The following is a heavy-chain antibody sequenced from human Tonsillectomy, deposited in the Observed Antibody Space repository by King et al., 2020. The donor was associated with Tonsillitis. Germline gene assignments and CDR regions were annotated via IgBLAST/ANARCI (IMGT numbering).Heavy chain of an antibody. Sequence: VQLVESGAEVKKPGASVKVSCKASGYSFTSYYIHWVRQAPGQGLEWMGIINPSGGSTSYAQKLQGRVTMTRDTSTSTVYMELSSLRSEDTAVYYCARAIDPIVARIVVAVAGMDVWGQGTTVTVSS. V-gene: IGHV1-46*04. CDR1: GYSFTSYY. J-gene: IGHJ6*02. D-gene: IGHD5-12*01. CDR3: ARAIDPIVARIVVAVAGMDV. CDR2: INPSGGST.